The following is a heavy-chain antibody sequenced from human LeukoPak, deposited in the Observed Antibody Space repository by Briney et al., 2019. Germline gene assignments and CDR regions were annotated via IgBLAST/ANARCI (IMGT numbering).Heavy chain of an antibody. CDR3: ARETKYGGYSYGFLDY. J-gene: IGHJ4*02. V-gene: IGHV3-33*01. CDR2: IWYDGSNK. CDR1: GFNFSGYG. Sequence: GGSLRLSCAASGFNFSGYGMHWVRQAPGKGLEWVAVIWYDGSNKYYADSVKGRFTISRDNSKNTLYLQMNSLRAEDTAVYYCARETKYGGYSYGFLDYWGQGTPVTVSS. D-gene: IGHD5-18*01.